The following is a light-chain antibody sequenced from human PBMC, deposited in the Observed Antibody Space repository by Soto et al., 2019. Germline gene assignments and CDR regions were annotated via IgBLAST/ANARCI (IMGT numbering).Light chain of an antibody. CDR2: EVS. Sequence: QSALTQPASVSGSPGQSITISCTGTSSDVGGYNYVSWYQQHPGKAPKLMIYEVSNRPSGLSNRFSGSKSGNTASLTISGLQAEDEADYYCSSYTSSSTPYVFGTGTKLNVL. V-gene: IGLV2-14*01. CDR1: SSDVGGYNY. J-gene: IGLJ1*01. CDR3: SSYTSSSTPYV.